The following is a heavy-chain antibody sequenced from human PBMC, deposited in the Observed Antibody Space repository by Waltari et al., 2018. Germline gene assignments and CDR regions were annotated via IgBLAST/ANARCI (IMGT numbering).Heavy chain of an antibody. Sequence: QVQLVQSGAEVKKPGASVKVSCKASGYTFTGYYMHWVRQAPGQGLEWMGRINPNSGGTNYAQKCQGRVTMTRDTSISTAYMELSRLRSDDTAVYYCARGRAAATTGFDYWGQGTLVTVSS. D-gene: IGHD6-13*01. CDR2: INPNSGGT. J-gene: IGHJ4*02. CDR1: GYTFTGYY. CDR3: ARGRAAATTGFDY. V-gene: IGHV1-2*06.